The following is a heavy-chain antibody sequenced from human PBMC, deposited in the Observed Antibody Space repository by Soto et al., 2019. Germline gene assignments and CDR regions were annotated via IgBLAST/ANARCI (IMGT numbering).Heavy chain of an antibody. CDR3: VRATYFSDSSGYTRCLDY. V-gene: IGHV3-72*01. CDR1: GFTLSDHC. J-gene: IGHJ4*02. CDR2: SRDKPQGYST. D-gene: IGHD3-22*01. Sequence: GGSLRLSCAGSGFTLSDHCIDWVRQAPGKGLEWVGRSRDKPQGYSTAYAASVKGRFTTSRDESKNSAYLQMNSLKTEDTAVYYCVRATYFSDSSGYTRCLDYWGQGTLVTVSS.